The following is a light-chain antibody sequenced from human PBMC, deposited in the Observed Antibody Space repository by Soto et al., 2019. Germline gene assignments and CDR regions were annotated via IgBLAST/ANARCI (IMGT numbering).Light chain of an antibody. Sequence: QSVLTQPVSVSGSPGQSITISCTGTSSDVGSYNLVSWYQQHPGKAPKVMIYEVSKRPSGVPNRFSGSKSGNTASLTISGLQAEDEADYYCCSYAGNSTYVFGTGTKVTVL. J-gene: IGLJ1*01. CDR3: CSYAGNSTYV. CDR1: SSDVGSYNL. CDR2: EVS. V-gene: IGLV2-23*02.